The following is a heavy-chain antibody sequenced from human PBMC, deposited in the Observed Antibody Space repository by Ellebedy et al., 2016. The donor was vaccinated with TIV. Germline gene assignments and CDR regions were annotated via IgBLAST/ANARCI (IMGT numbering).Heavy chain of an antibody. D-gene: IGHD6-13*01. CDR2: FDPEDGET. Sequence: AASVKVSCQVSGYTLTEFSMHWVRQAPGKGLAWMGGFDPEDGETIYEQKFQCRVTMTEDTSTDPAYMELSSLRSEDTSVYYCATEAGTGYYYYGMDVWGQGTTVTVSS. J-gene: IGHJ6*02. V-gene: IGHV1-24*01. CDR3: ATEAGTGYYYYGMDV. CDR1: GYTLTEFS.